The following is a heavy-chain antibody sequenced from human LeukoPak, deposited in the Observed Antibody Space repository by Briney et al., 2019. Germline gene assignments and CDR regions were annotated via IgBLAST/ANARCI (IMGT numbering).Heavy chain of an antibody. V-gene: IGHV3-9*01. D-gene: IGHD1-7*01. CDR2: ITRNSGII. J-gene: IGHJ3*02. CDR1: QFTFEDYA. CDR3: AKDILGTTSDAFDI. Sequence: PGRSLSLSCAASQFTFEDYAMHWVRQVPGKGLEWVSGITRNSGIIAYADSVKGRFTISRDNANKSLYLHMNSLRPEDTAFYYCAKDILGTTSDAFDIWGQGAMVIVSS.